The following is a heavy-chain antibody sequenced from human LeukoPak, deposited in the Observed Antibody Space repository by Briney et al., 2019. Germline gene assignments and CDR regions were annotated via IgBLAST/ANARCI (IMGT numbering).Heavy chain of an antibody. D-gene: IGHD3-10*01. CDR2: IYYTGSS. J-gene: IGHJ4*02. CDR1: GDSIGSSY. V-gene: IGHV4-59*01. CDR3: AGYGSGSFYKAFDF. Sequence: PSETLSLTCTVSGDSIGSSYWSWIRQPPGKGLEWIGYIYYTGSSYYNPSLKSRATTSIDMSKNQFSLKLSSVTAADTAVYYCAGYGSGSFYKAFDFWGQGILVTVSS.